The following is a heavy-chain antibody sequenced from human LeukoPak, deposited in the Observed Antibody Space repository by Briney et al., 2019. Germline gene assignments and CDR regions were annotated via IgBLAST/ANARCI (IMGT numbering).Heavy chain of an antibody. V-gene: IGHV7-4-1*02. CDR3: AKDPGNRGFDI. J-gene: IGHJ3*02. CDR1: GYSFSNYA. CDR2: ININTGNP. D-gene: IGHD2/OR15-2a*01. Sequence: EASVKVSCKASGYSFSNYAMNWVRQAPGQGLEWMGWININTGNPTYAQGFTGRFVFSLDTSVSTAYLQISSLKAEDTAVYYCAKDPGNRGFDIWGQGTMVTVSS.